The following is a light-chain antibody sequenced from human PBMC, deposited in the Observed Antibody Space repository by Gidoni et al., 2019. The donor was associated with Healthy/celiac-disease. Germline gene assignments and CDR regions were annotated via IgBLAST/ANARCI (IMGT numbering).Light chain of an antibody. CDR2: GAS. J-gene: IGKJ2*01. CDR3: QLGA. CDR1: QSVSSSY. Sequence: EIVLTQSPGTLSLSPGERATLSCRASQSVSSSYLAWYQQKPGQAPRLLIYGASSRATGIPDRFSGSGSGTDFTLTISRLEPEDFAVYYCQLGAFXQXTKLEIK. V-gene: IGKV3-20*01.